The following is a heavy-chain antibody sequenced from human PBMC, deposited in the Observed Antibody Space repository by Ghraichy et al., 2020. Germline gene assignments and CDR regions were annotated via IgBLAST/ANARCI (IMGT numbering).Heavy chain of an antibody. CDR2: IYTSGST. CDR1: GGSISSYY. J-gene: IGHJ5*02. V-gene: IGHV4-4*07. D-gene: IGHD4-17*01. CDR3: ARGPTVTTDKNWFDP. Sequence: SETLSLTCTVSGGSISSYYWGWIRQPAGQGLEWIGRIYTSGSTDYSPSLKSRVTMSVDTSKNQFSLKLSSVTAADTAVYYCARGPTVTTDKNWFDPWGQRTLVTVSS.